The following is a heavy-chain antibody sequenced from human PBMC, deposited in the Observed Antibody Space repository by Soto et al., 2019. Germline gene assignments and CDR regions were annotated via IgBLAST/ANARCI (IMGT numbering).Heavy chain of an antibody. Sequence: QVQLVQSGAEVKKPGASVKVSCKASGYTFTSYGISWVRQAPGQGLEWMGWISAYNGNTNYAQKLQGRVTMTTDTSTSTAYTGLRGLISDDTAVYYCARDQRYVLWSGAEEYYWFDPWGQGTLVTVSS. V-gene: IGHV1-18*01. J-gene: IGHJ5*02. CDR1: GYTFTSYG. CDR3: ARDQRYVLWSGAEEYYWFDP. D-gene: IGHD3-3*01. CDR2: ISAYNGNT.